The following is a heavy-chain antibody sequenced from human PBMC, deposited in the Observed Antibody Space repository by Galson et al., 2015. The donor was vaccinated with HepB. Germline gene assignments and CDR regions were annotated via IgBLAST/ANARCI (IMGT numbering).Heavy chain of an antibody. J-gene: IGHJ3*02. V-gene: IGHV1-46*01. Sequence: SVKVSCKASGYTFTSYCMHWVRQAPGQGLEWMGIINPSGGSTSYAQKFQGRVTMTRDTSTSTVYMELSSLRSEDTAVYYCARAGETYYYDSSGYEDAFDIWGQGTMVTVSS. CDR3: ARAGETYYYDSSGYEDAFDI. D-gene: IGHD3-22*01. CDR1: GYTFTSYC. CDR2: INPSGGST.